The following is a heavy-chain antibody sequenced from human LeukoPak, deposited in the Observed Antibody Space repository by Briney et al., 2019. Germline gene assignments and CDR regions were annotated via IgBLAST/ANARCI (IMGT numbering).Heavy chain of an antibody. V-gene: IGHV4-30-4*01. CDR3: ARAGAMDAH. J-gene: IGHJ4*02. Sequence: SQTLSLTCTVSGCSISSGDYFWSWIRQPPGKGLEWIGNIYYSGSTYYYPSLKSRATMSVYTSKNQFSLKLSSVTAGDTAVDYCARAGAMDAHWGQGTLVTVSS. CDR1: GCSISSGDYF. D-gene: IGHD1-14*01. CDR2: IYYSGST.